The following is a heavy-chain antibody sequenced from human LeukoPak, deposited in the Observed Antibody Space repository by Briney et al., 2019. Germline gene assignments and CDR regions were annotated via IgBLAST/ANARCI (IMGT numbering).Heavy chain of an antibody. V-gene: IGHV3-21*01. Sequence: GGSLRLSCAASGFTFGTYWMHWVRQGPGQGLEWVSFISHSGTFIDYADSARGRFTISRDNAKTSLYLQMTSLRAEDTAIYYCVREEGLGDAYNVFDYWGQGTPVTVSS. CDR1: GFTFGTYW. CDR2: ISHSGTFI. J-gene: IGHJ4*02. D-gene: IGHD5-24*01. CDR3: VREEGLGDAYNVFDY.